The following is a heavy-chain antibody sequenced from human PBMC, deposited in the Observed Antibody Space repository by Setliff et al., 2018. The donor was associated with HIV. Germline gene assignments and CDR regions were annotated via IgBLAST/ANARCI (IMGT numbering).Heavy chain of an antibody. CDR1: GYRFNTYG. D-gene: IGHD2-2*01. V-gene: IGHV1-18*01. CDR2: ISPYNGDT. J-gene: IGHJ4*02. CDR3: ARDRPGVDCTKTSCYASFDH. Sequence: ASVKVSCKASGYRFNTYGISWVRQAPGQGLEWMGWISPYNGDTRFAQSLQGRVTMTTDTYTGTAYMELRSLRSDDTAVYYCARDRPGVDCTKTSCYASFDHWGQGTLVTVSS.